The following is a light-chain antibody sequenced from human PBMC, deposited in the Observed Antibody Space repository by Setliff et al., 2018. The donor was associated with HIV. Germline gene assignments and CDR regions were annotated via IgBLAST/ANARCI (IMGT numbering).Light chain of an antibody. CDR3: SSYTSTSTRV. CDR2: DVT. V-gene: IGLV2-14*03. J-gene: IGLJ1*01. Sequence: QSALTQPASVSGSPGQSITISCTGTTSDVGGYSYVSWYQQHPGKAPKLMIYDVTNRPSGISDRFSGSKSANTASLTISGLQADDEADYYCSSYTSTSTRVFGTGTKVTVL. CDR1: TSDVGGYSY.